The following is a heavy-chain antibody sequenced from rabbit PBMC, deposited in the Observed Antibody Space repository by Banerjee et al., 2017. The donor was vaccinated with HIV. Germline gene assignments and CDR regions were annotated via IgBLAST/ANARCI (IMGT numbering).Heavy chain of an antibody. J-gene: IGHJ4*01. Sequence: QQQLEESGGGLVKPGGTLTLTCKASGIDFSSYYRMCWVRQAPGRGLELIACIYTTSGSTWYASWVNGRFTISRSTSLNTVDLQMTSLTAADTATYFCARAVYAGTSGYTGYLNLWGQGTLVTVS. CDR2: IYTTSGST. V-gene: IGHV1S43*01. CDR1: GIDFSSYYR. D-gene: IGHD8-1*01. CDR3: ARAVYAGTSGYTGYLNL.